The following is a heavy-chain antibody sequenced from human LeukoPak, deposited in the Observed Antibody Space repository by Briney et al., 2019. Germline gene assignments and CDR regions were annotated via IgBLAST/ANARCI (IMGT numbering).Heavy chain of an antibody. CDR1: GFIFSDHF. CDR2: SRNKANSYTT. J-gene: IGHJ6*02. CDR3: ARGDSGRYPYYFYYGMDV. D-gene: IGHD1-26*01. Sequence: PGGTLRLSRAASGFIFSDHFLDWVRQAPGKGREWLGRSRNKANSYTTEYGASVKGRFTISRDDSKNSLYLQMNSLKTEDTAVYYCARGDSGRYPYYFYYGMDVWGRGTTVSVSS. V-gene: IGHV3-72*01.